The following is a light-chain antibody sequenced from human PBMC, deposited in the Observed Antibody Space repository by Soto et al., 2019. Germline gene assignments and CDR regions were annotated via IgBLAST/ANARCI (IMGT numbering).Light chain of an antibody. V-gene: IGKV1-5*01. CDR1: QSISSW. J-gene: IGKJ1*01. Sequence: DIQMTQSPSTLSASVGDRVTITCRASQSISSWLAWYQQKPGKAPKLLIYDVSSLESGVPSRFSGSGSGTEFTLTISSLQPDDFATYYCQQYNDYSRTFGQGTKVEIK. CDR3: QQYNDYSRT. CDR2: DVS.